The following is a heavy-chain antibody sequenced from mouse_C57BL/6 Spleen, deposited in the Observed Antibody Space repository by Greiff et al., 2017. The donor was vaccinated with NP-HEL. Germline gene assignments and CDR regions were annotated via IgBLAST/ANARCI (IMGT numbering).Heavy chain of an antibody. CDR1: GYAFTDYN. D-gene: IGHD5-1*01. CDR3: ARSLYLRDAMDY. CDR2: INPNNGGT. Sequence: VQLQQSGPELVKPGASVKMSCKASGYAFTDYNMHWVKQSHGKSLEWIGYINPNNGGTSYNQKFKGKATLTVNKSSSTAYMELRSLTSEDSAVYYCARSLYLRDAMDYWGQGTSVTVSS. J-gene: IGHJ4*01. V-gene: IGHV1-22*01.